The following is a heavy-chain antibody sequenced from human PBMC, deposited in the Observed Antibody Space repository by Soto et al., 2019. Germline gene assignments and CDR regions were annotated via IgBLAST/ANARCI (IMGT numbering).Heavy chain of an antibody. Sequence: VQLQESGPGLVKPSQTLSLTCTVSGGTINTCDYFWSWIRQPPGQGLEGIGYIYFTGITNSAPSLKSRVSISVDTSKSQFSLNLTSLTVADTAVYYCARYCGSNCRYIDAVEVWGQGAAVAVSS. CDR1: GGTINTCDYF. V-gene: IGHV4-30-4*01. J-gene: IGHJ6*02. CDR3: ARYCGSNCRYIDAVEV. D-gene: IGHD2-21*02. CDR2: IYFTGIT.